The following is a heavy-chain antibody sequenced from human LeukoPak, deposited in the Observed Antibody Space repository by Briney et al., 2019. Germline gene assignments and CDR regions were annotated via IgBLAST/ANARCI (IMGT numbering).Heavy chain of an antibody. CDR2: IDGSGSTV. D-gene: IGHD5/OR15-5a*01. V-gene: IGHV3-48*03. J-gene: IGHJ5*02. Sequence: PGGSLRLSCAASGFIFSTYEMNWVRQASGKGLEWISFIDGSGSTVFYADSVKGRFTISRDNAKNSLYLEMNSLRAEHTAVYYCARDSPTSTRYNWFDPWGQGTLVTVSS. CDR1: GFIFSTYE. CDR3: ARDSPTSTRYNWFDP.